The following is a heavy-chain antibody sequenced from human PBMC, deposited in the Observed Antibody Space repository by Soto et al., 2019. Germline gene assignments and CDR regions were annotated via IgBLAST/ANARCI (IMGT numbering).Heavy chain of an antibody. J-gene: IGHJ4*02. CDR1: GFTINNAW. CDR2: IKSKADGETT. D-gene: IGHD3-3*01. V-gene: IGHV3-15*07. Sequence: EVQLVESGGGLVQPGGSLGLSCAASGFTINNAWMHWVRQAPGKGLEWVGRIKSKADGETTDYAEPVKGRFTISRDDSKNTLYLQMNSLKTEDTAVYYCNTYYDSWGGLTPLWGQGTLVTVSS. CDR3: NTYYDSWGGLTPL.